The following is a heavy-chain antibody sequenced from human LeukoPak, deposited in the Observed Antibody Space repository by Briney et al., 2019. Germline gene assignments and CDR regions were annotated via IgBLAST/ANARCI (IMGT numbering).Heavy chain of an antibody. CDR1: GFIFNSAW. D-gene: IGHD1-1*01. J-gene: IGHJ4*02. V-gene: IGHV3-15*04. Sequence: GGSLRLSCAASGFIFNSAWMNWVRQAPGKGLEWVGRIENKIEGGVTDYTAAVKGRFTISRDDSENTLYLQMDSLETEDTAIYYCTTGVATTWHDGYWGQGTLVTVSS. CDR3: TTGVATTWHDGY. CDR2: IENKIEGGVT.